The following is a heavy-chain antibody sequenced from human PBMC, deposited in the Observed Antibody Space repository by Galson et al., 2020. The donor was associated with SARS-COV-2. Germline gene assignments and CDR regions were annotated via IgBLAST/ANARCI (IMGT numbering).Heavy chain of an antibody. V-gene: IGHV4-59*01. Sequence: ETSEPLSLTCTVSGGSISDYYSSWIRQSTGKGLEWMAYIYYSRTSNSNPSLKSRVTISVDMSKSQVSLKLSSVTAADTAVYYCVRVTECTTASCYMGFEDWGPGTLVTGSS. CDR1: GGSISDYY. D-gene: IGHD2-2*01. J-gene: IGHJ4*02. CDR3: VRVTECTTASCYMGFED. CDR2: IYYSRTS.